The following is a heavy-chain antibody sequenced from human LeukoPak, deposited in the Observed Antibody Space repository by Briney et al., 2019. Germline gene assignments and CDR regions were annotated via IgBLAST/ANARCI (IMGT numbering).Heavy chain of an antibody. CDR2: ISGSGGST. CDR3: ARESVRYCSGGSCYFDY. Sequence: GGSLRLSCAASGFTVSSNYMSWVRQAPGKGLEWVSAISGSGGSTYYADSVKGRFTISRDNSKNTLYLQMNSLRAEDTAVYYCARESVRYCSGGSCYFDYWGQGTLVTVSS. V-gene: IGHV3-53*01. J-gene: IGHJ4*02. D-gene: IGHD2-15*01. CDR1: GFTVSSNY.